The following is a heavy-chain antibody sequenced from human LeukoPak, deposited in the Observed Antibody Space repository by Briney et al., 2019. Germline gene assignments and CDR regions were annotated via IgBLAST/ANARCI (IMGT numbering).Heavy chain of an antibody. Sequence: LVGSLRLSCADSGFTFSRYAMSGVRQAPGKGGEWVSAIIGSGGSTYYADSVKGRFTISRDNSKNTLYLQMNSLRAEDTAVYYCAKGPSKLGYCSGGSCYSGDYWGQGTLVTVSS. CDR1: GFTFSRYA. V-gene: IGHV3-23*01. D-gene: IGHD2-15*01. CDR3: AKGPSKLGYCSGGSCYSGDY. CDR2: IIGSGGST. J-gene: IGHJ4*02.